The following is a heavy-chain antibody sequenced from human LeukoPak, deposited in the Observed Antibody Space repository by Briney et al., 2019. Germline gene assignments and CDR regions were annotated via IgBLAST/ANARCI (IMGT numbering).Heavy chain of an antibody. Sequence: PGRSLRLSCAASGFTFTIYAMSWVRQAPGKGLEWVSAISDSDGRTYYADSVKGRFTISRDNSKNTLYLQMNGLRAEDTAVYYCAKDVIRVGASHFDYWGQGTLVTVSS. CDR1: GFTFTIYA. V-gene: IGHV3-23*01. J-gene: IGHJ4*02. CDR3: AKDVIRVGASHFDY. CDR2: ISDSDGRT. D-gene: IGHD2/OR15-2a*01.